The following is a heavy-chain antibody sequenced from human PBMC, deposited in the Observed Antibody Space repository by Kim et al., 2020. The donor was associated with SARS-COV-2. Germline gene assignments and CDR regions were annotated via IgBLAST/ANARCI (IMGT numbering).Heavy chain of an antibody. D-gene: IGHD5-18*01. CDR2: IIPILGIA. J-gene: IGHJ6*02. CDR1: GGTFSSYT. V-gene: IGHV1-69*04. Sequence: SVKVSCKASGGTFSSYTISWVRQAPGQGLEWMGRIIPILGIANYAQKFQGRVTITADKSTSTAYMELSSLRSEDTAVYYCARDGGYGPYYYYYGMDVWGQGTTVTVSS. CDR3: ARDGGYGPYYYYYGMDV.